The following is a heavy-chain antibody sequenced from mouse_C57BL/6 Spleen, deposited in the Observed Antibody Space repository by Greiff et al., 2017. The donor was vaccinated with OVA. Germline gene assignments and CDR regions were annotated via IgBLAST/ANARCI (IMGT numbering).Heavy chain of an antibody. CDR1: GFTFSSYT. CDR2: ISGGGGNT. Sequence: EVQVVESGGGLVKPGGSLKLSCAASGFTFSSYTMSWVRQTPEKRLEWVATISGGGGNTYYPDSVKGRFTISRDNAKNTLYLQMSSLRSEDTALYYCARRARDYDGAWFAYWGQGTLVTVSA. CDR3: ARRARDYDGAWFAY. V-gene: IGHV5-9*01. J-gene: IGHJ3*01. D-gene: IGHD2-4*01.